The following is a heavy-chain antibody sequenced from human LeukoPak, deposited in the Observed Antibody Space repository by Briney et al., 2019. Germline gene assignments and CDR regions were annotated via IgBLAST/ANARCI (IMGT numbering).Heavy chain of an antibody. CDR1: GGSISSSSYY. V-gene: IGHV4-39*01. Sequence: SETLSLTCTVSGGSISSSSYYWGWIRQPPGKGLEWIGSLYYSGSTYYNPSLKGRVTISVDTSKNQFSLKLNSVTAADTAVYYCARHSGMTTVTAYLDYWGQGTLVTVSS. J-gene: IGHJ4*02. D-gene: IGHD4-17*01. CDR2: LYYSGST. CDR3: ARHSGMTTVTAYLDY.